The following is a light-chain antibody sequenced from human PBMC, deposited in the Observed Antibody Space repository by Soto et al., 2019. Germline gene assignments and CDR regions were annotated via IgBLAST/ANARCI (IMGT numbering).Light chain of an antibody. Sequence: DIQMTQSPSTLSASVGDRVTITCRASQSISNWLAWYQQKPGKAPKLLIYDASSLESGVPSRFSGSGSGTEFTLTISSLQPDDFASYYCQQYNSYLFTFGPGTKVDVK. CDR2: DAS. CDR3: QQYNSYLFT. J-gene: IGKJ3*01. V-gene: IGKV1-5*01. CDR1: QSISNW.